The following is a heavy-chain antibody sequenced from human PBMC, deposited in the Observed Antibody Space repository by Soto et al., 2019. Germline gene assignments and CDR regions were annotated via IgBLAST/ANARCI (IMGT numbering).Heavy chain of an antibody. J-gene: IGHJ4*02. D-gene: IGHD3-10*01. Sequence: QVQLVESGGGVVQPGKSLRLSCAGSGFTFSSYGMDWVRQAPGKGLEWVAVISYDGSNKYYADSVKGRFTISRDNSKNPLYLQMSSLRADDTAVYYCAKDRMGAGVRGYFDYCGQGTLVTVSS. CDR2: ISYDGSNK. V-gene: IGHV3-30*18. CDR1: GFTFSSYG. CDR3: AKDRMGAGVRGYFDY.